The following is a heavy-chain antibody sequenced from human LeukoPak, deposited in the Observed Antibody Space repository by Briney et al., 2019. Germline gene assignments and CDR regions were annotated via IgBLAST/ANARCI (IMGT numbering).Heavy chain of an antibody. CDR3: ARDHGIAAADHTFDY. Sequence: PGGSLRLSCAASGFTFSDYYMSWIRQAPGKGLEWVSYISSSGSTIYYADSVKGRFTISRDNAKNSLYLQMNSLRAEDTAVYYCARDHGIAAADHTFDYWGQGTLVTVSS. V-gene: IGHV3-11*01. J-gene: IGHJ4*02. CDR1: GFTFSDYY. CDR2: ISSSGSTI. D-gene: IGHD6-13*01.